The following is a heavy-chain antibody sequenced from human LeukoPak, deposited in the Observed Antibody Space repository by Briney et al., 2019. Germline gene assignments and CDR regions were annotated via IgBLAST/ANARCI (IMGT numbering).Heavy chain of an antibody. J-gene: IGHJ4*02. CDR3: ARIHLSLQGFDC. D-gene: IGHD5-18*01. CDR2: IFPGDSDT. Sequence: GESLKISCKGSGYSFTSYWIGWVRQLPGKGLEWMGSIFPGDSDTRYSPSFEGQVTISVDKSISTAYLQWSSLKASDTAVYYCARIHLSLQGFDCWGQGTLFTVSS. V-gene: IGHV5-51*01. CDR1: GYSFTSYW.